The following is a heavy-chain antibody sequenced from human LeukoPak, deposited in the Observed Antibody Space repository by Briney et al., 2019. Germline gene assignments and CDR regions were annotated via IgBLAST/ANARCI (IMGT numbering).Heavy chain of an antibody. V-gene: IGHV3-23*01. Sequence: ETLSLTCTVSGGSISSVSYYWGWIRQPPGKGLEWVSGISGSGGSTYYADSVKGRFTISRDKSKDTLFLQMNSLRVEDTAIYYCAKDGVETYGGVSFFDYWGQGTLVTVSS. CDR1: GGSISSVSYY. CDR3: AKDGVETYGGVSFFDY. CDR2: ISGSGGST. D-gene: IGHD4-23*01. J-gene: IGHJ4*02.